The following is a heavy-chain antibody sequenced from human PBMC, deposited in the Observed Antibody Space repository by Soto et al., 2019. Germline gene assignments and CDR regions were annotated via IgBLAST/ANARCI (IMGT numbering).Heavy chain of an antibody. J-gene: IGHJ4*02. CDR3: ARASYDILTGLYYFDY. CDR2: ISAYNGNT. Sequence: ASVKVSCKASGYTFTSYGISWVRQAPGQGLEWMGWISAYNGNTNYAQKLQGRVTMTTDTSTSTAYMELRSLRSDDTAVYYCARASYDILTGLYYFDYWGQGTLVTVSS. D-gene: IGHD3-9*01. V-gene: IGHV1-18*01. CDR1: GYTFTSYG.